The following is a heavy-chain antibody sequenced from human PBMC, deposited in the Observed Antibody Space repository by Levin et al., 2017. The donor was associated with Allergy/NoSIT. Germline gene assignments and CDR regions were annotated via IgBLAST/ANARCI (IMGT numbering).Heavy chain of an antibody. V-gene: IGHV4-31*01. CDR2: IHHRGRA. CDR1: GGSISSDNYY. CDR3: AREIITVVEGADGFDI. J-gene: IGHJ3*02. D-gene: IGHD3-16*01. Sequence: PSETLSLICTVSGGSISSDNYYWSWIRQHPGTGLEWIGYIHHRGRAFYNPSLKSPVTMSVDTSKNQFSLRLSSVTAADTAMYYCAREIITVVEGADGFDIWGQGTMVTVSS.